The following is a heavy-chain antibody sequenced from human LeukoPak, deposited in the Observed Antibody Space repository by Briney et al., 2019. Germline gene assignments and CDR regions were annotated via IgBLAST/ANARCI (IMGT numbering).Heavy chain of an antibody. CDR3: ARGLTTTPNWFDP. CDR1: GFTFSSYW. V-gene: IGHV3-7*01. D-gene: IGHD4-17*01. Sequence: GGSLRLSCAASGFTFSSYWMNWVRQAPGTGLEWVANINQDGSTKYYLDFVKGRFTISRDNAKNSLYLQMNSLRAEETAVYYCARGLTTTPNWFDPWGQGTLVTVSS. J-gene: IGHJ5*02. CDR2: INQDGSTK.